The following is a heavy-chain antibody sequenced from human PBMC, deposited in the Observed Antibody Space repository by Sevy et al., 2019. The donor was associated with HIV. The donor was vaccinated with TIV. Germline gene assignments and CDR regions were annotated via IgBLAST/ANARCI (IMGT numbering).Heavy chain of an antibody. V-gene: IGHV1-18*01. J-gene: IGHJ6*02. CDR3: ARDEFLLWFGETHSYYYYYGMDV. CDR2: ISAYNGNT. CDR1: GYTLTSYG. D-gene: IGHD3-10*01. Sequence: ASVKVSCKASGYTLTSYGISWVRQAPGQGLEWMGWISAYNGNTNYAQKLQGRVTMTTDTSTSTAYMELRSLRSDDTAVYYCARDEFLLWFGETHSYYYYYGMDVWGQGTTVTVSS.